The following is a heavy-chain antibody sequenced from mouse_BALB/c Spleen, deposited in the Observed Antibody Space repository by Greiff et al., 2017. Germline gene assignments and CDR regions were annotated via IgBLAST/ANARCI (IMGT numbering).Heavy chain of an antibody. CDR3: ARGYDDYFDY. CDR2: INPYNGDT. Sequence: ESGPELVKPGASVKISCKASGYSFTGYFMNWVMQSHGKSLEWIGRINPYNGDTFYNQKFKGKATLTVDKSSSTAHMELRSLASEDSAVYYCARGYDDYFDYWGQGTTLTVSS. D-gene: IGHD2-14*01. V-gene: IGHV1-20*02. CDR1: GYSFTGYF. J-gene: IGHJ2*01.